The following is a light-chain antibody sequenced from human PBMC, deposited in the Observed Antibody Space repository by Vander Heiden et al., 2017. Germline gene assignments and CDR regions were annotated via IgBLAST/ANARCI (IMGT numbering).Light chain of an antibody. V-gene: IGLV7-43*01. Sequence: QTVVPQAPSLPVSPGGTVTLTCASSTGAVTSGYYPNWVQQRPVKATRALIYSTTNKHAWTPARLSGSLLGGKADLTLSGVQPEDEAEYYCLIYCGGAQPYMVFGGGTKLTVL. J-gene: IGLJ2*01. CDR1: TGAVTSGYY. CDR3: LIYCGGAQPYMV. CDR2: STT.